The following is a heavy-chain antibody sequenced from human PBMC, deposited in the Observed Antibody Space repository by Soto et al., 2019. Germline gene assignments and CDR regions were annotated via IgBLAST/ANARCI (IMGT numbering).Heavy chain of an antibody. Sequence: ASVKVSCRASGYTFTSYGISWVRQAPGQGLEWMGWISAYNGNTNYAQKLQGRVTMTTDTSTSTAYMELRSLRSDDTAVYYCARDFSITIFGVVSMSSYYGMDVWG. CDR3: ARDFSITIFGVVSMSSYYGMDV. CDR1: GYTFTSYG. CDR2: ISAYNGNT. J-gene: IGHJ6*02. D-gene: IGHD3-3*01. V-gene: IGHV1-18*04.